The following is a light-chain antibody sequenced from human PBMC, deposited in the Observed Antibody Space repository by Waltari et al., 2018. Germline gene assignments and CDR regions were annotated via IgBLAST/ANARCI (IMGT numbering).Light chain of an antibody. CDR3: QAWDDTTVV. CDR1: GLGDKY. J-gene: IGLJ2*01. V-gene: IGLV3-1*01. Sequence: SYELTQPPSVSVSPGQTATITCSGDGLGDKYVWGYQQKPGQSPVAVIYSEDKGPSGTPERFSGSNSGNTATLTIGGTQTTDEGDYYCQAWDDTTVVFGAGTKVTV. CDR2: SED.